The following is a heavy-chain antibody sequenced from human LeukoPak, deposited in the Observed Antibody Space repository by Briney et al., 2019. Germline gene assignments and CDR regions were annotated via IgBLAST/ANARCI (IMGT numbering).Heavy chain of an antibody. CDR1: GFTFSGSA. CDR3: ARRPPHNYDSSGYAINPYYFDF. V-gene: IGHV3-73*01. D-gene: IGHD3-22*01. Sequence: GGSLRLSCVASGFTFSGSALHWVRQASGKGLEWVGRIRSTANSYATAYAASVKGRFTISRDDSKNTAYLQMNSLRAEDTAVYYCARRPPHNYDSSGYAINPYYFDFWGQGTLVTVSS. J-gene: IGHJ4*02. CDR2: IRSTANSYAT.